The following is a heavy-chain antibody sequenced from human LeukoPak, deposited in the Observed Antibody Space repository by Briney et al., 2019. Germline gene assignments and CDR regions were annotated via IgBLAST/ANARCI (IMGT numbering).Heavy chain of an antibody. CDR2: ISGSGGST. V-gene: IGHV3-23*01. D-gene: IGHD4-17*01. J-gene: IGHJ4*02. CDR1: GFTFSSYA. CDR3: ARGFLSYGDPALFDY. Sequence: PGGSLRLSCAASGFTFSSYAMSWVRQAPGKGLEWVSAISGSGGSTYYADSVKGRFTISRDNSKNTLYLQMNSLRAEDTAVYYCARGFLSYGDPALFDYWGQGTLVTVSS.